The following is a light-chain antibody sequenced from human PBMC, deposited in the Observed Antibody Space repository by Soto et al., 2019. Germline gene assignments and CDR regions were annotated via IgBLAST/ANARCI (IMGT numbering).Light chain of an antibody. CDR1: QGIRND. CDR2: GAS. CDR3: LQDYSYPWT. J-gene: IGKJ1*01. Sequence: AIQMTQSPSSLSASVGDRVTITCRASQGIRNDLGWYQQRPGKAPNLLIYGASTLLSGVPSRFSGSGSGANVTLTISSLQPEDFATYFCLQDYSYPWTFGQGTKVEIK. V-gene: IGKV1-6*01.